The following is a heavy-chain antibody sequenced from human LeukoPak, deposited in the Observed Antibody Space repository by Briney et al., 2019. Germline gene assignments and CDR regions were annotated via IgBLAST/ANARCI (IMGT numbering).Heavy chain of an antibody. CDR2: ISSSGSTI. V-gene: IGHV3-11*01. D-gene: IGHD3-22*01. Sequence: PGGSLRLSCAASGFTFSDYYRNWIRQAPGKGLEWVSYISSSGSTIYYADSEKGRFTISRENDKNSLYMEMNSLRAEDAAVYYCARDRSPGRGYFPNYFDYWGQGTLVTVSS. CDR3: ARDRSPGRGYFPNYFDY. CDR1: GFTFSDYY. J-gene: IGHJ4*02.